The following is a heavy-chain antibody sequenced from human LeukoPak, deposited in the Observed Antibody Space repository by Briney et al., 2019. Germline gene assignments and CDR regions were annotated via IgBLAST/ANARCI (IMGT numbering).Heavy chain of an antibody. D-gene: IGHD4-17*01. CDR3: AKVPPRMTTVTEHVESDY. CDR1: GFTFSSYA. CDR2: IKGGGGST. J-gene: IGHJ4*02. Sequence: GGSLRLSCAASGFTFSSYAIAWVRQAPGKGLERVPGIKGGGGSTYYADSVKGRFTISRDNSKNTLYLQMNSLRADDTAVYYCAKVPPRMTTVTEHVESDYWGQGTLVTVSS. V-gene: IGHV3-23*01.